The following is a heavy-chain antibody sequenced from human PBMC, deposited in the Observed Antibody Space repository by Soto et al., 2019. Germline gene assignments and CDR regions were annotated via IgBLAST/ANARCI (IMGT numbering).Heavy chain of an antibody. J-gene: IGHJ6*02. CDR2: IGTSSGST. CDR3: ARDMVRGMDV. D-gene: IGHD3-10*01. V-gene: IGHV3-23*01. Sequence: PGGSLRLSCAASGFTLWNYAMSWVRQAPGKGLEWISDIGTSSGSTLYADSVKGRFTTSRDNSKNTLYLQMNSLRAEDTAVYYCARDMVRGMDVWGQGTTVTVSS. CDR1: GFTLWNYA.